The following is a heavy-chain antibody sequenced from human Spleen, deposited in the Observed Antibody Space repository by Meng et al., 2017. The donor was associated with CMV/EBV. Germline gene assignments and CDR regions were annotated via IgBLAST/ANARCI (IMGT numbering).Heavy chain of an antibody. Sequence: GSLRLSCTVSGGSVSSGSYYWSWIRQPPGKGLEWIGYIYYSGSTNYNPSLKSRVTISVDTSKNQFSLKLSSVTAADTAVYYCARVRARGAFDIWGQGTMVTVSS. CDR1: GGSVSSGSYY. CDR2: IYYSGST. J-gene: IGHJ3*02. V-gene: IGHV4-61*01. CDR3: ARVRARGAFDI.